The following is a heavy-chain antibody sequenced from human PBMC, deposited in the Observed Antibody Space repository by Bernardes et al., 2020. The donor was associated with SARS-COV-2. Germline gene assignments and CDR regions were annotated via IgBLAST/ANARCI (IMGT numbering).Heavy chain of an antibody. Sequence: GGSLRLSCASSGFIFSSYAMNWVRQAPGKGLEWVSAISGSGGSTYYADSVKGRFTISRDNSKNTLYLQMNSLRAEDTAVYYCAKAMEQWLDGDYFDYWGQGILVTVSS. D-gene: IGHD6-19*01. CDR3: AKAMEQWLDGDYFDY. CDR1: GFIFSSYA. J-gene: IGHJ4*02. CDR2: ISGSGGST. V-gene: IGHV3-23*01.